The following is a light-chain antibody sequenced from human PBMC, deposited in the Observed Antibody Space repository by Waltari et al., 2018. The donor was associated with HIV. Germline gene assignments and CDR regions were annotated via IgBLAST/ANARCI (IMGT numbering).Light chain of an antibody. CDR2: GAS. V-gene: IGKV3D-15*01. CDR3: QQYNNWPPWT. Sequence: EIVMMPSPATLSVSQGERATLSCRASQSVSSNLAWYQQKTGQDPRLLIYGASTRATGIPARLSGSGSGTEFTLTISSLQSEDFAVYYCQQYNNWPPWTFGQGTKVEIK. J-gene: IGKJ1*01. CDR1: QSVSSN.